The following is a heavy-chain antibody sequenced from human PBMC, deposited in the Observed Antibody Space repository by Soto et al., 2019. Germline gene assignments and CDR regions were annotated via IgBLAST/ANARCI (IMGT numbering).Heavy chain of an antibody. J-gene: IGHJ5*02. V-gene: IGHV4-59*01. D-gene: IGHD3-10*01. CDR2: IYYSGST. Sequence: PSETLSLTCTVSGGSISSYYWSWIRQPPGKGLEWIGYIYYSGSTNYNPSLKSRVTISVDTSKNQFSLKLSSVTAADTAVYYCARDRYYYGSGSYSIKIPYNWFDPWGQGTLVTVSS. CDR1: GGSISSYY. CDR3: ARDRYYYGSGSYSIKIPYNWFDP.